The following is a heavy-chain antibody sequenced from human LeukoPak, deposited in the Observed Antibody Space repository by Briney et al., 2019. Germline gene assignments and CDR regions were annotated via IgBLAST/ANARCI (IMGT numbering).Heavy chain of an antibody. V-gene: IGHV3-23*01. CDR1: GFTFSSYA. CDR2: ISGSGGST. D-gene: IGHD2-2*01. J-gene: IGHJ5*02. Sequence: GGSLRFSCAASGFTFSSYAMSWVRQAPGKGLEWVSAISGSGGSTYYADSVKGRFTISRDNSKNTLYLQMNSLRAEDTAVYYCAKDLTRIVVVPAAMWSWGQGTLVTVSS. CDR3: AKDLTRIVVVPAAMWS.